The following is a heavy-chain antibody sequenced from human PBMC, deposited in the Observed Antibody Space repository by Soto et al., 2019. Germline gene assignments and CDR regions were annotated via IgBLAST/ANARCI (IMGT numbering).Heavy chain of an antibody. V-gene: IGHV4-39*01. CDR3: ARHPRTPDY. CDR2: IHYSGTT. CDR1: GGSISSNGYY. J-gene: IGHJ4*02. Sequence: SETLSLTCTVSGGSISSNGYYWGWIRQPPGKGLEWIGTIHYSGTTYYNPSLKSRVTISVDTSKNQFSLTVSSVTAADTAVYYCARHPRTPDYWGQGTLVTVSS. D-gene: IGHD2-15*01.